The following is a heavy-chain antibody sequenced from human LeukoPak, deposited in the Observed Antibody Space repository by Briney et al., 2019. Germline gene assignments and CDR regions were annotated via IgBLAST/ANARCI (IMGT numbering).Heavy chain of an antibody. CDR1: GFTFSSYA. V-gene: IGHV3-23*01. Sequence: GGSLRLSCAASGFTFSSYAMNWVRQAPGKGLEWVSSISGGAGGAAYADSVKGRFTMSRDNSKNTLYLQMNSLRAEATVVYYCAKDGSYGSGSYYPDYWGQGTLVTVSS. CDR2: ISGGAGGA. CDR3: AKDGSYGSGSYYPDY. D-gene: IGHD3-10*01. J-gene: IGHJ4*02.